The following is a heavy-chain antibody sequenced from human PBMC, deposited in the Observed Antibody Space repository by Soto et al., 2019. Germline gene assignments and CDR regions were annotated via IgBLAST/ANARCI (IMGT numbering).Heavy chain of an antibody. J-gene: IGHJ6*02. CDR1: GYTFTGYY. V-gene: IGHV1-2*04. D-gene: IGHD3-10*01. CDR3: AREGHGSGSYYLRAYGMDV. CDR2: INPNSGGT. Sequence: ASVKVSCTASGYTFTGYYMHWVRQAPGQGLEWMGWINPNSGGTNYAQKFQGWVTMTRDTSISTAYMELSRLRSDDTAVYYCAREGHGSGSYYLRAYGMDVWGQGTTVTVSS.